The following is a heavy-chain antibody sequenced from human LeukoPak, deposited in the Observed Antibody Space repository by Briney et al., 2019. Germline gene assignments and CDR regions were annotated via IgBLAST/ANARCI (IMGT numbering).Heavy chain of an antibody. J-gene: IGHJ4*02. CDR1: GFTFSSYG. D-gene: IGHD6-13*01. V-gene: IGHV3-30*18. Sequence: TGGSLRLSCAASGFTFSSYGVHWVRQAPGKGREWVAVISYDGSNKYYADSVKGRFTTSRDNSKNTLYLQMNSLRAEDTAVYYCAKDSLPGIAAAFDYWGQGTLVTVSS. CDR2: ISYDGSNK. CDR3: AKDSLPGIAAAFDY.